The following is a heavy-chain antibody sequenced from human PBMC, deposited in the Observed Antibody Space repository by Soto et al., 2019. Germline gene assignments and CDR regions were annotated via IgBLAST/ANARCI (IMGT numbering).Heavy chain of an antibody. Sequence: SETLSLTCSVPGYSVTSSDYYWAWIRQPPGKGLEWIGSMFYSGLTYYNPSLKSRVTLSVDTSKNQFSVRLNSVTAADTAVYYCAPLSVSLSGPYGIHVWGQGTTVTVSS. D-gene: IGHD2-15*01. J-gene: IGHJ6*02. V-gene: IGHV4-39*01. CDR1: GYSVTSSDYY. CDR3: APLSVSLSGPYGIHV. CDR2: MFYSGLT.